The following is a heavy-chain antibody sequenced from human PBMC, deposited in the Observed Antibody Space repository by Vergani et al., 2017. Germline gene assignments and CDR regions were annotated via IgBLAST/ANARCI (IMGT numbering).Heavy chain of an antibody. CDR1: GGTFSSYA. CDR3: ARDAAYSGGDCSPNWFDP. V-gene: IGHV1-69*13. CDR2: IIPIFGTA. Sequence: QVQLVQSGAEVKKPGSSVKVSCKASGGTFSSYAISWVRQAPGQGLEWMGRIIPIFGTANYAQKFQGRVTITADESTSTAYMELSSLRSEDTAVYYCARDAAYSGGDCSPNWFDPWGQGTLVTVSS. J-gene: IGHJ5*02. D-gene: IGHD2-21*02.